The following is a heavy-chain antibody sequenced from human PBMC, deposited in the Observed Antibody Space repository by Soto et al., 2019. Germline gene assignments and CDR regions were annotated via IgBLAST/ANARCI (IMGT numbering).Heavy chain of an antibody. CDR3: ARSYDSSGYYYYAMDV. D-gene: IGHD3-22*01. Sequence: PSETLSLTCIVSGGSVSSGNYYWNWIRQPPGKGLEWIGYIYSSGSTKYSPSLRSRVTISVDTFKNQFSLNLRSVTAADTAVYYCARSYDSSGYYYYAMDVWGQGTTVTVSS. CDR2: IYSSGST. V-gene: IGHV4-61*01. CDR1: GGSVSSGNYY. J-gene: IGHJ6*02.